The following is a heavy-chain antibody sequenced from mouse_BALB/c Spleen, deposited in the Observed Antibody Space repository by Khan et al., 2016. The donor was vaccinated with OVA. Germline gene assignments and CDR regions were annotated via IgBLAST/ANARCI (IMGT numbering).Heavy chain of an antibody. CDR1: GYSFTTYY. V-gene: IGHV1-34*02. D-gene: IGHD1-1*02. J-gene: IGHJ3*01. Sequence: VQLQQSGAELVKPGASVKMSCKASGYSFTTYYMTWVRQSHGKSLEWIGRVNPNNGDTNYNQNFKGKAILTVDKSSNTAYMELRSLTSEDSAVFNRTRVYGLFAYWGQGTLVTVSA. CDR3: TRVYGLFAY. CDR2: VNPNNGDT.